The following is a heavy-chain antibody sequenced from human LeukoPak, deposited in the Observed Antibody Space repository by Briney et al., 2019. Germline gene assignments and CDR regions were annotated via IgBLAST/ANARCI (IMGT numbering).Heavy chain of an antibody. J-gene: IGHJ6*03. V-gene: IGHV3-30*02. Sequence: PGGSLRLSRAASGLTFSSYGLHWVRQPPGKGLEWVAFIRDGGSNKYYADSVKRRFTISRDNSKNTLYLQMNSLRAEDTAVYYCAQVGCQLPPYYYYYYMDVWGKGTTVTVSS. D-gene: IGHD2-2*01. CDR1: GLTFSSYG. CDR2: IRDGGSNK. CDR3: AQVGCQLPPYYYYYYMDV.